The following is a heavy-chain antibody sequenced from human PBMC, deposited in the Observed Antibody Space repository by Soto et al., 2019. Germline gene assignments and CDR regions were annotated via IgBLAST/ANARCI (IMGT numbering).Heavy chain of an antibody. V-gene: IGHV4-4*02. D-gene: IGHD3-16*01. CDR2: IFHSGST. Sequence: QVQLQESSPGLLKPSGTLSLTCAVSGASISSTNWWSWVRQPPGKGLEWIGEIFHSGSTNSNPSLKSRVTISLDTSKHQFSLKVSSVTAADMAVYYCARRIYGDWYFDLWGRGTLVTVSS. J-gene: IGHJ2*01. CDR3: ARRIYGDWYFDL. CDR1: GASISSTNW.